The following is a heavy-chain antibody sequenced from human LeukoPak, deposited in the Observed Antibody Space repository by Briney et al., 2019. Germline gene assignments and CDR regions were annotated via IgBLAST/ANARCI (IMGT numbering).Heavy chain of an antibody. CDR1: GFTFNNAW. CDR3: TTGDPLNRS. V-gene: IGHV3-15*01. Sequence: GGSLRLSCAASGFTFNNAWMSWVRQAPGKGLEWVGRIKSKGDGGTTDYAAPVKGRFTISRDDSKNTLYLQMNSLKTEDTAMYYCTTGDPLNRSWGQGTLVTVSS. CDR2: IKSKGDGGTT. J-gene: IGHJ4*02. D-gene: IGHD2/OR15-2a*01.